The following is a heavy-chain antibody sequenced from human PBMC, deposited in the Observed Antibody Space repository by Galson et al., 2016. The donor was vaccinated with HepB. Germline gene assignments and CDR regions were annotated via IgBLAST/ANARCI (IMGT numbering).Heavy chain of an antibody. D-gene: IGHD1/OR15-1a*01. CDR2: IIPIFGTA. V-gene: IGHV1-69*13. Sequence: SVKVSCKASGGPFDYYAINWVRQAPGQGLEWMGGIIPIFGTANYAQRFQGRVTFTADESTTTAYMELSSLRSEDTAVYYCAIDLEQRRRFDPWGQGTLVT. CDR1: GGPFDYYA. J-gene: IGHJ5*02. CDR3: AIDLEQRRRFDP.